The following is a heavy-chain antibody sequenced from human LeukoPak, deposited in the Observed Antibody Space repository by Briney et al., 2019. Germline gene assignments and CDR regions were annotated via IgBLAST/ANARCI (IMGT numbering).Heavy chain of an antibody. Sequence: SETLSLTCTVSGGSISSYYWSWIRQPPGKGLERIGYIYYSGSTNYNPSLKSRVTISVDTSKNQFSLKLSSVTAADTAVYYCARGNWAPDIYYYYYYMDVWGKGTTVTVSS. V-gene: IGHV4-59*01. D-gene: IGHD5-12*01. CDR1: GGSISSYY. CDR3: ARGNWAPDIYYYYYYMDV. J-gene: IGHJ6*03. CDR2: IYYSGST.